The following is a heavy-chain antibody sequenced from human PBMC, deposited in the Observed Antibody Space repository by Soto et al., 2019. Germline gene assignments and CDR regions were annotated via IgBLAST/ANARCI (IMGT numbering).Heavy chain of an antibody. D-gene: IGHD2-21*02. CDR3: ARSSVVVTAILDWFDP. CDR1: GDSVSSNSAA. Sequence: PSQTLSLTCAISGDSVSSNSAAWNWIRQSPSRGLEWLGRTYYRSKWYNDYAVSVKSRITINPDTSKNQFSLQLNSATPEDTAVYYCARSSVVVTAILDWFDPWGHGTLVTVSS. CDR2: TYYRSKWYN. V-gene: IGHV6-1*01. J-gene: IGHJ5*02.